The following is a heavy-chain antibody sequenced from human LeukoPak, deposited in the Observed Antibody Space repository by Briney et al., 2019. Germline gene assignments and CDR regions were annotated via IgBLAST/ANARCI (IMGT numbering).Heavy chain of an antibody. CDR2: IWYDGSNK. CDR1: GFTFSSYG. J-gene: IGHJ4*02. CDR3: VREGGHYGSGREFDY. V-gene: IGHV3-33*01. D-gene: IGHD3-10*01. Sequence: GGSLRLSCAASGFTFSSYGMHWVRQAPGKGLEWVAVIWYDGSNKYYADSVKGRFTISRDNSKNTLYLQMNSLRAEDTAVYYCVREGGHYGSGREFDYWGQGTLVTVSS.